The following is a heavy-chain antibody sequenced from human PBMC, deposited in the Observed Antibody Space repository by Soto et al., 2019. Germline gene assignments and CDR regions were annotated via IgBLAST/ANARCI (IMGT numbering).Heavy chain of an antibody. J-gene: IGHJ5*02. Sequence: PSETLSLTCTVSGGSISSSSYYWGWIRQPPGKGLEWIGSIYNSGSTYYKPSLKSRVTISVDTSKNQFSLKLNSVTAANTAVYNCARHRIGRIAAAGTPGWFDPWGQGTLVTVSS. V-gene: IGHV4-39*01. D-gene: IGHD6-13*01. CDR2: IYNSGST. CDR3: ARHRIGRIAAAGTPGWFDP. CDR1: GGSISSSSYY.